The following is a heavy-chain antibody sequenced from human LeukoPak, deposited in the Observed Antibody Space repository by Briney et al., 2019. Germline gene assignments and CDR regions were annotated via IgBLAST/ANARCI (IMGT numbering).Heavy chain of an antibody. CDR2: IYYSGST. CDR1: GGSISSSIYY. V-gene: IGHV4-39*01. Sequence: SETLSLTCTVSGGSISSSIYYWGWIRQPPGKGLEWIGSIYYSGSTYYNPSLKSRVIISVDTSKNQFSLKLKSVTAADMAVYYCARLADCSSTSCYVHWGQGTLVTVSS. D-gene: IGHD2-2*01. CDR3: ARLADCSSTSCYVH. J-gene: IGHJ4*02.